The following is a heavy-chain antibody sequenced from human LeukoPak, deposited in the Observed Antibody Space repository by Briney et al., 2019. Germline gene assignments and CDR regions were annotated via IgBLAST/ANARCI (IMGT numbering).Heavy chain of an antibody. D-gene: IGHD3-10*01. CDR2: IFYSGST. Sequence: SETLSLTCTVSGGSISSYYWGWIRQPPGKGLEWIGNIFYSGSTYYSPSLKSRVTISLDTSRYQFSLKLNSVTAADTAVYYCAKSNGYGLVDIWGQGTMVTVSS. CDR1: GGSISSYY. V-gene: IGHV4-39*07. J-gene: IGHJ3*02. CDR3: AKSNGYGLVDI.